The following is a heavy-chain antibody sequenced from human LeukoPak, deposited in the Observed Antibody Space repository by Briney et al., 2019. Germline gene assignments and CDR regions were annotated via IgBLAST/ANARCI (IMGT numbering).Heavy chain of an antibody. V-gene: IGHV1-18*04. D-gene: IGHD2-2*01. J-gene: IGHJ3*02. CDR3: ARDGRDVGYCSSTSCYEPDAFDI. CDR1: GYTFTSYG. Sequence: ASVKVSCKASGYTFTSYGISWVRQAPGQGLEWMGWISAYNGNTNYAQKLQGRVTMTTDTSTSTAYMELRSLRSDDTAVYYCARDGRDVGYCSSTSCYEPDAFDIWGQGTMVTVSS. CDR2: ISAYNGNT.